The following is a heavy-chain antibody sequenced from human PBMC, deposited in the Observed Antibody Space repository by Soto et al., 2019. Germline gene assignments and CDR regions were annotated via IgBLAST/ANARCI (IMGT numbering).Heavy chain of an antibody. CDR2: INHSGST. Sequence: QVQLQQWGAGLLKPSETLSLTCAVYGGSFSGYYWSWIRQPPGKGLEWIGEINHSGSTNYNPSLKSRVTISVDTSKNQFSLKLSSVTAADTAVYYCARRPRYGGNFLGYWGQGTLVTVSS. J-gene: IGHJ4*02. V-gene: IGHV4-34*01. CDR3: ARRPRYGGNFLGY. D-gene: IGHD4-17*01. CDR1: GGSFSGYY.